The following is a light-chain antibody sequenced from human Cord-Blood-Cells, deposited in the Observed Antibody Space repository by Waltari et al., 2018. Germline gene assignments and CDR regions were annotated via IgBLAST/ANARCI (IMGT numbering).Light chain of an antibody. CDR2: GNS. V-gene: IGLV1-40*01. Sequence: QSVLTQPPSVSGAPGQRVTIPCTGNSSNIGAGYDVHWYQQRPGTAPKLLIYGNSNRPSGVPDRFSGSKSGTSASLAITGLQAEDEADYYCQSYDSSLSGYVFGTGTKVTVL. CDR1: SSNIGAGYD. J-gene: IGLJ1*01. CDR3: QSYDSSLSGYV.